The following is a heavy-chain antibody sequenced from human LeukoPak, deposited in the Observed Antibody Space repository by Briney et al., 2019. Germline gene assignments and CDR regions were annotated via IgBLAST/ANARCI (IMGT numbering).Heavy chain of an antibody. V-gene: IGHV4-59*11. CDR3: ARCYYVWGSYRQPDAFDI. CDR2: ISNSGST. CDR1: GGPIISHY. Sequence: SETLSLTCTVSGGPIISHYWTWIRQSPVKGLEWIGDISNSGSTSYNPSLKSRVTISVDTSKNQFSLKLSSVTAADTAVYYCARCYYVWGSYRQPDAFDIWGQGTMVTVSS. D-gene: IGHD3-16*02. J-gene: IGHJ3*02.